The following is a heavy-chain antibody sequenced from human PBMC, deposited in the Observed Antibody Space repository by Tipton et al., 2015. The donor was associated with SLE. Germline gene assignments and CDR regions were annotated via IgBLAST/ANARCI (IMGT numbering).Heavy chain of an antibody. CDR2: INPSGGST. J-gene: IGHJ4*02. D-gene: IGHD3-16*02. V-gene: IGHV1-46*01. Sequence: QLVQSGAEVKKPGSSVKVSCKASGYTFTSYYMHWVRQAPGQGLEWMGIINPSGGSTSYAQKFQGRVTMTRDTSTSTVYMELSSLRSEDTAVYFCARGPGGPRDYDYIWGGYPDYWGQGTLVTVSS. CDR3: ARGPGGPRDYDYIWGGYPDY. CDR1: GYTFTSYY.